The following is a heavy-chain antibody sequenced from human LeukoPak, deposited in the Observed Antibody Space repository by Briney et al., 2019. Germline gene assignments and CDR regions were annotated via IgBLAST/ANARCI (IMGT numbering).Heavy chain of an antibody. CDR1: GFTFSSYS. J-gene: IGHJ6*04. D-gene: IGHD6-6*01. CDR3: ARFSSRLAPYV. V-gene: IGHV3-21*01. CDR2: ISSSSSYI. Sequence: GGSLRLSCAASGFTFSSYSMNWVRQAPGKGLEWVSSISSSSSYIYYADSVKGRFTISRDNAKNSLYLQMNSPRAEDTAVYYCARFSSRLAPYVWGKGTTVTVSS.